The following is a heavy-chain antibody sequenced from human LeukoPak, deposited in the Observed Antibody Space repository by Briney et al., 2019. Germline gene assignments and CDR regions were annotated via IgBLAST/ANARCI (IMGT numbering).Heavy chain of an antibody. V-gene: IGHV3-15*01. CDR1: GFTFSNAW. CDR3: TTDPLYCSRTSCHDY. D-gene: IGHD2-2*01. J-gene: IGHJ4*02. Sequence: GGSLRLSCAASGFTFSNAWMSWVRQAPGKGLEWVGRIKSKTDGGTTDYAAPVKGRFTISRDDSKNTLYLQMNSLKTEDPAVYYRTTDPLYCSRTSCHDYWGQGTLVTVSS. CDR2: IKSKTDGGTT.